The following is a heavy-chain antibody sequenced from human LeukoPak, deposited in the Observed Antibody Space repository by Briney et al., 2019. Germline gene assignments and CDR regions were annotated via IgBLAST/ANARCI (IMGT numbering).Heavy chain of an antibody. D-gene: IGHD3-22*01. Sequence: SETLSLTCTVSGGSISSGSYYWSWIRQPAGKGLEWIGRIYTSGSTNYNPSLKSRVTISVDTSKNQFSLKLSSVTAADTAVYYCASYYDSSGGEFDYWGQGTLVTVSS. J-gene: IGHJ4*02. CDR1: GGSISSGSYY. V-gene: IGHV4-61*02. CDR2: IYTSGST. CDR3: ASYYDSSGGEFDY.